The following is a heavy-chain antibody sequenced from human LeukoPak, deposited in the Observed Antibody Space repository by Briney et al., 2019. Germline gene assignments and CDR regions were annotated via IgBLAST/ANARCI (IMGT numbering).Heavy chain of an antibody. D-gene: IGHD1-26*01. CDR1: GFTFSSYG. J-gene: IGHJ3*01. Sequence: PGGSLRLSFAASGFTFSSYGMHWVRQAPGKGLEWVSSIHITSDWVYYADSVKGRFTIPRDCAKNSLYLQMNSLRAEATAVYYCARGRVGGQRTDTFDVWGQGTMVTVSS. CDR3: ARGRVGGQRTDTFDV. V-gene: IGHV3-21*01. CDR2: IHITSDWV.